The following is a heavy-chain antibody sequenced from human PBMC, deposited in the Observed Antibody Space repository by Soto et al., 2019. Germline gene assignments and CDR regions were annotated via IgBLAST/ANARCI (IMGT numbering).Heavy chain of an antibody. J-gene: IGHJ4*02. CDR2: ISGSGGST. CDR3: ADITMVRGVIINFDY. CDR1: GFTFSSYA. V-gene: IGHV3-23*01. D-gene: IGHD3-10*01. Sequence: GGSLRLSCAASGFTFSSYAMSWVRQAPGKGLEWVSAISGSGGSTYYADSVKGRFTISRDNSKNTLYLQMNSLRAEDTAVYYCADITMVRGVIINFDYWGQGTLVTVSS.